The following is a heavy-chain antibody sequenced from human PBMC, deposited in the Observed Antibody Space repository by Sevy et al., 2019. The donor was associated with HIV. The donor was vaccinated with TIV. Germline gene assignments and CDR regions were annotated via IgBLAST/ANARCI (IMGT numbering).Heavy chain of an antibody. CDR3: AREDIVVVPAAITYYYYYGMDV. Sequence: GSLRLSCAVSGYSISSGYYWGWIRQPPGKGLEWIGSIYHSGSTYYNPSLKSRVTISVATSKNQFSLKLSSVTAADTAVYYCAREDIVVVPAAITYYYYYGMDVWGQGTTVTVSS. CDR2: IYHSGST. V-gene: IGHV4-38-2*02. CDR1: GYSISSGYY. J-gene: IGHJ6*02. D-gene: IGHD2-2*01.